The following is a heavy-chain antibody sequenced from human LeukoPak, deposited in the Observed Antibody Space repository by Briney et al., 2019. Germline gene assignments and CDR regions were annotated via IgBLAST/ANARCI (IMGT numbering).Heavy chain of an antibody. D-gene: IGHD3-16*01. V-gene: IGHV3-23*01. Sequence: GGSLRLSCTASGFTFGDYAMSWFRQAPGKGLEWVAGIGGSGGGAYYAEALTGRSTISRDNSKNTVYLQMNDLRVEDTAIYYCAKGGLRGGTYNDDFWGQGTLVTVSS. CDR1: GFTFGDYA. J-gene: IGHJ4*02. CDR3: AKGGLRGGTYNDDF. CDR2: IGGSGGGA.